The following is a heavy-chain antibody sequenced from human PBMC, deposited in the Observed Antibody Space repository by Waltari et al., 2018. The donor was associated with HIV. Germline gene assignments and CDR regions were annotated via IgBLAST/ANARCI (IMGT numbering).Heavy chain of an antibody. Sequence: QVQLVQSGAEVTKPGASVKVSCKASGYTFTGYYMHWVRQALGQGLEWMGRINPNSGGTNYAQKFQGRVTMTRDTSISTAYMELSRLRSDDTAVYYCASILDPSDYGDYDFDYWGQGTLVTVSS. J-gene: IGHJ4*02. CDR3: ASILDPSDYGDYDFDY. V-gene: IGHV1-2*06. CDR2: INPNSGGT. CDR1: GYTFTGYY. D-gene: IGHD4-17*01.